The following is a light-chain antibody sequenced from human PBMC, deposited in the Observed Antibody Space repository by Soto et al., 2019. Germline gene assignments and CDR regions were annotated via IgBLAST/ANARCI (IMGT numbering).Light chain of an antibody. CDR3: HQRQSWPRT. CDR2: LAS. Sequence: IVLTQSPATLSSFPGDRVTLSCRASQAVNTRLAWYQHKPGQAPRLLIYLASNRAVGVPARFSGSGSGTDFTLTISDVEPEDFAVYYCHQRQSWPRTFGQGTKVDIK. J-gene: IGKJ1*01. CDR1: QAVNTR. V-gene: IGKV3-11*01.